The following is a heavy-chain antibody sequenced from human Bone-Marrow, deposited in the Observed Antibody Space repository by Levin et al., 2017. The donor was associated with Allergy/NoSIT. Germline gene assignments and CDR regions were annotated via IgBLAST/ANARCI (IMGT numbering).Heavy chain of an antibody. D-gene: IGHD1-14*01. CDR2: INPDSDAT. J-gene: IGHJ4*02. CDR1: GYTFTDYC. Sequence: ASVKVSCKASGYTFTDYCIHWVRQAPGQGLEWMGRINPDSDATIYAQKFQGRVTMTRDTSISTVYMDLSRLISDDTAVYFCARDAGRKYGGWYLDSWGQGTLVSVFS. V-gene: IGHV1-2*06. CDR3: ARDAGRKYGGWYLDS.